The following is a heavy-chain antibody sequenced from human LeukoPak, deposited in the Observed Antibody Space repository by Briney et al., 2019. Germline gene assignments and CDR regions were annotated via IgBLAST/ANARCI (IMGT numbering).Heavy chain of an antibody. Sequence: ASVKVSFTASGYSFIRYHIHWVRQAPGQGLEWMGVLKLYDGSISHTQKFQGRVTMTSDTSTSTVYMELSSLRSEDTAVYYCARDHNYLDYGQGFDPWGQGTLVTVSS. CDR2: LKLYDGSI. D-gene: IGHD4-17*01. V-gene: IGHV1-46*01. J-gene: IGHJ5*02. CDR3: ARDHNYLDYGQGFDP. CDR1: GYSFIRYH.